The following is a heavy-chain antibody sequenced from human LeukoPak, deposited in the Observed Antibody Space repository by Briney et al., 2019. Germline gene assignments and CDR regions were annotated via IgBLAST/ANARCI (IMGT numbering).Heavy chain of an antibody. CDR2: INGSGGST. V-gene: IGHV3-23*01. CDR3: AKGGPRIVPLGGAY. CDR1: GFTFSSYA. D-gene: IGHD3-16*01. Sequence: GGSLRLSCAASGFTFSSYAMSWVRQAPGKGLEWVSAINGSGGSTYYADSVKGRFTISRDNSKNTLYPQMNSLRAEDTAVYYCAKGGPRIVPLGGAYWGQGTLVTVSS. J-gene: IGHJ4*02.